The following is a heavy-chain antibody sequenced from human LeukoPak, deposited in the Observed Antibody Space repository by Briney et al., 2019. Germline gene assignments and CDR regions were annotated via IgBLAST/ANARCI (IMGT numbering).Heavy chain of an antibody. J-gene: IGHJ4*02. Sequence: SETLSLTCAVYGGSFSGYYWSWIRQPPGKGPEWIGEINHSGSTNYNPSLKSRVTISVDTSKNQFSLKLSSVTAADTAVYYCARGRRSSSWSPSDYWGQGTLVTVSP. CDR1: GGSFSGYY. CDR3: ARGRRSSSWSPSDY. D-gene: IGHD6-13*01. V-gene: IGHV4-34*01. CDR2: INHSGST.